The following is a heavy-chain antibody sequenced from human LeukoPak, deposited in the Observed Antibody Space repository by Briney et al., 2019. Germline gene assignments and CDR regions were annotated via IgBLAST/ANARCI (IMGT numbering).Heavy chain of an antibody. CDR1: GFAFGGFA. V-gene: IGHV3-23*01. CDR3: AKGYSDDWYYFDS. J-gene: IGHJ4*02. Sequence: GGSLRLSCAASGFAFGGFAMTWVRQAPGKGLEWVAALTRTGDNTYYADSVKGRFTISRDNSKSTLSLQLNSLRVEDTAVYYCAKGYSDDWYYFDSWGQETLVTVSS. CDR2: LTRTGDNT. D-gene: IGHD6-19*01.